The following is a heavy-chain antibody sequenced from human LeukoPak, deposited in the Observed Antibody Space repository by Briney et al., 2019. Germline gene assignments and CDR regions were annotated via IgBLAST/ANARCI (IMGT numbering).Heavy chain of an antibody. Sequence: ASGTLSLTCAVSGGSISNNNWWSWVRQPPGKGLEWIGEIYHSGSTNYNPSLKSRVTISVDTSKNQFSLKLSSVTAADTAVYYCARHVVRSPNLHSSSWSRDYWGQGTLVTVSS. V-gene: IGHV4-4*02. CDR2: IYHSGST. CDR3: ARHVVRSPNLHSSSWSRDY. CDR1: GGSISNNNW. J-gene: IGHJ4*02. D-gene: IGHD6-13*01.